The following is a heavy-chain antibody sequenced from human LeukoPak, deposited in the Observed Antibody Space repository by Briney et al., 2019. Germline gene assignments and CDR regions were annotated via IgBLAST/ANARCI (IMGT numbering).Heavy chain of an antibody. CDR1: GFTFSSYA. D-gene: IGHD6-13*01. J-gene: IGHJ4*02. CDR2: ISYDGGDK. V-gene: IGHV3-30*04. CDR3: AYAAGSSSWPYYFDC. Sequence: GGSLRPSCAASGFTFSSYAMHWVRQAPGKGLQWVAVISYDGGDKYYANSVKGRFTISRDNSKNTLYLQMNALRAEDTAVYYCAYAAGSSSWPYYFDCWGQGTLVTVSS.